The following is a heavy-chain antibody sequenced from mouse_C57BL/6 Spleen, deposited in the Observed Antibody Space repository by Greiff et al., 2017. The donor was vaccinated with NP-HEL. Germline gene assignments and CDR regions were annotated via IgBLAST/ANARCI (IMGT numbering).Heavy chain of an antibody. V-gene: IGHV1-22*01. J-gene: IGHJ2*01. D-gene: IGHD2-3*01. CDR3: SRDNDGYYFDY. Sequence: EVKLMESGPELVKPGASVKMSCKASGYTFTDYNMHWVKQSHGQSLEWIGYINPNNGGTSYNQKFKGKATLTVNKSSSTAYMELRILTTEDSAVYYCSRDNDGYYFDYWGKGTTLTVSS. CDR2: INPNNGGT. CDR1: GYTFTDYN.